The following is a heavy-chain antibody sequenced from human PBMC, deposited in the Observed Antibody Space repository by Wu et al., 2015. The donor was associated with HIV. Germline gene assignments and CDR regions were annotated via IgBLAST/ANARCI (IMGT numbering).Heavy chain of an antibody. Sequence: QVQLVQSGAEVKKPGASVKVSCKASGYTFTSYGISWVRQAPGQGLEWMGWISAYNGNTNYAQKLQGRVTMTTDTSTSTAYMELRSLRSDDTAVYYCARTASNWGIYYYYYMDVRGKGTTVTVSS. CDR2: ISAYNGNT. CDR3: ARTASNWGIYYYYYMDV. D-gene: IGHD7-27*01. V-gene: IGHV1-18*01. J-gene: IGHJ6*03. CDR1: GYTFTSYG.